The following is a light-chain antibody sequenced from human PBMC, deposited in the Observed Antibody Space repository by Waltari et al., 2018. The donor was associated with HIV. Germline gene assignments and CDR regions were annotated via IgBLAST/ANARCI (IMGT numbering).Light chain of an antibody. J-gene: IGLJ2*01. CDR1: SSNIGINY. V-gene: IGLV1-47*01. CDR2: RNK. CDR3: AAWDDSLSGVI. Sequence: QSVLTQPPSASGTPGQRVTISCSGSSSNIGINYVYWYQQLPGTAPKLLIYRNKQRPSGVPARFSGSKSGTSASLAISGLRSDDEGDYYCAAWDDSLSGVIFGGGTKLTVL.